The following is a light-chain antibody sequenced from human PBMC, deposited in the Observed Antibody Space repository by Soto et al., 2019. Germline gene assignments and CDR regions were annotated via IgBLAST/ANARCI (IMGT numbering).Light chain of an antibody. CDR2: SNS. V-gene: IGLV1-44*01. Sequence: QSVLTQPPSASGTPGQRVTFSCSGSSSNIGGNTVSWFQHLPRTAPKLLIFSNSQRPSGVPDRFSGAKSGTSASLAISGLQSEDEANYYCATWDDGLRAYVFGTGTKVTVL. J-gene: IGLJ1*01. CDR1: SSNIGGNT. CDR3: ATWDDGLRAYV.